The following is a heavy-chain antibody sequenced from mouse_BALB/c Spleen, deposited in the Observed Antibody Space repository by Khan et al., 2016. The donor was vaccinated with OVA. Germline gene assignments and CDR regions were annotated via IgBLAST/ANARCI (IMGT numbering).Heavy chain of an antibody. V-gene: IGHV2-6-4*01. J-gene: IGHJ1*01. D-gene: IGHD3-3*01. CDR2: IWIGGSA. CDR1: GFSLSRYS. Sequence: QVQLKESGPGLVAPSQSLSITCTVSGFSLSRYSVHWARQPPGKGLEWLGIIWIGGSADYNSPLKSRLSISKDNSKSQVFLKMNSLQTDDTAMYYCARNRDGGSYWYFDVWGAGTTVTVSS. CDR3: ARNRDGGSYWYFDV.